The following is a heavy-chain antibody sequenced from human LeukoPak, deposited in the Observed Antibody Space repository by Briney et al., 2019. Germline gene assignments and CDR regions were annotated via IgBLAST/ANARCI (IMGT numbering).Heavy chain of an antibody. CDR3: AREPPTENYYDSSGSFDY. D-gene: IGHD3-22*01. Sequence: SETLSLTCAVYGGSFSGYYWSWIRQPPGKGLEWIGSIYYSGSTYYNPSLKSRVTISVDTSKNQFSLKLSSVTAADTAVYYCAREPPTENYYDSSGSFDYWGQGTLVTVSS. J-gene: IGHJ4*02. V-gene: IGHV4-34*01. CDR2: IYYSGST. CDR1: GGSFSGYY.